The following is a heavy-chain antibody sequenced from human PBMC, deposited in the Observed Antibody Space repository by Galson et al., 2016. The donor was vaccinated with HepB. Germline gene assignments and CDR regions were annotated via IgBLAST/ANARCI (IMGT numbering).Heavy chain of an antibody. D-gene: IGHD4-17*01. J-gene: IGHJ3*01. Sequence: SLRLSCAASGFSFSSSPMNWVRQAPGKGLEWVAHISTGGSTTYYADSVKGRFTISRDNAKDSLYLQMNSLRDEDTAVYYCATPTLIPPVWGQGTMVTVSS. CDR1: GFSFSSSP. CDR2: ISTGGSTT. V-gene: IGHV3-48*02. CDR3: ATPTLIPPV.